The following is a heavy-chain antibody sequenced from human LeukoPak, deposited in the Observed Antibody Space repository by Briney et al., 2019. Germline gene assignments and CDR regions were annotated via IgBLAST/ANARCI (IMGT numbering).Heavy chain of an antibody. CDR3: ARVEKGFWSGFKMDV. CDR2: ITGSSSTR. J-gene: IGHJ6*04. Sequence: GGCLRLSCAGSGFTFSSHSMTWVRQAPGKGLEWISYITGSSSTRHYADSVKGRFTISRDNDKNSLYLEMNSLRAEDTAVYFCARVEKGFWSGFKMDVWGKGTAVTVSS. V-gene: IGHV3-48*01. CDR1: GFTFSSHS. D-gene: IGHD3-3*01.